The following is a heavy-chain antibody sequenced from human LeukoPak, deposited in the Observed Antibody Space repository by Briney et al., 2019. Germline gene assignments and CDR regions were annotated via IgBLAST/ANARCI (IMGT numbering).Heavy chain of an antibody. D-gene: IGHD3-10*01. J-gene: IGHJ4*02. V-gene: IGHV3-30*18. CDR2: ISYDGSNK. CDR1: GFTFSSYS. CDR3: AKDGHMVQGATLDY. Sequence: SGGSLRLSCAASGFTFSSYSMHWVRQAPGKGLEWVAVISYDGSNKYYADSVKGRFTISRDNSKNTLYLQMNSLRAEDTAVYYCAKDGHMVQGATLDYWGQGTLVTVSS.